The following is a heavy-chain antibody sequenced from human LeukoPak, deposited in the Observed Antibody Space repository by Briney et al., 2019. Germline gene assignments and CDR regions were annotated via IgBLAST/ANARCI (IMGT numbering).Heavy chain of an antibody. V-gene: IGHV5-51*01. Sequence: GESLKISCKGSGYSFTSYWIGWVRQMPGKGLEWMGIVYPGGSDTRYSPSFQGQVTISADKSISTAYLQWGSLKASDTAMYYCARSDQLKWFGDPRRPYYYGMAVWGQGTTVTVSS. J-gene: IGHJ6*02. CDR1: GYSFTSYW. D-gene: IGHD3-10*01. CDR2: VYPGGSDT. CDR3: ARSDQLKWFGDPRRPYYYGMAV.